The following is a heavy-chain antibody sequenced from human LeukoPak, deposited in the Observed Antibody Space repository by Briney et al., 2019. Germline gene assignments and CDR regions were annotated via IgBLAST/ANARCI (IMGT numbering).Heavy chain of an antibody. J-gene: IGHJ6*03. Sequence: SETLSLTCTVSGGSISSSSYYWGWIRQPPGKGLEWIGSIYYSGSTYYNPSLKSRVTISVDTSKNQFSLKMSSVTAADTAVYFCARQLYVSGSYYAPMDVWGKGTTVTISS. CDR2: IYYSGST. CDR3: ARQLYVSGSYYAPMDV. CDR1: GGSISSSSYY. V-gene: IGHV4-39*01. D-gene: IGHD3-10*01.